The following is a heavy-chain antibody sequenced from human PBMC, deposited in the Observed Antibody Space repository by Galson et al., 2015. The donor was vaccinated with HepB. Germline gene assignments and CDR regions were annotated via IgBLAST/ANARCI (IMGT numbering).Heavy chain of an antibody. CDR1: GFTFSSYG. V-gene: IGHV3-33*01. J-gene: IGHJ4*02. D-gene: IGHD6-13*01. CDR2: IWYDGSNK. Sequence: SLRLSCAASGFTFSSYGMHWVRQAPGKGLEWVAVIWYDGSNKYYADSVKGRFTISRDNSKNTLYLQMNSLRAEDTVVYYCARDPLSSWYIDYWGQGTLVTVSS. CDR3: ARDPLSSWYIDY.